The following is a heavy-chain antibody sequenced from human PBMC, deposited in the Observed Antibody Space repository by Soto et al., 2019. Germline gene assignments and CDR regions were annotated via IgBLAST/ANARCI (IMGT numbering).Heavy chain of an antibody. V-gene: IGHV3-30*18. Sequence: QEQLVESGGGVVQPGMSLRLSCVASRLSFSNFGMHWVRQAPGKGLEWVAALSFDGSNKNYADGVRGRFTISRDNSKNTLYLHMNSLRSDDTAMYYCAKGGCSSSSCSFDSWGQGTLVTV. CDR2: LSFDGSNK. CDR1: RLSFSNFG. J-gene: IGHJ5*01. D-gene: IGHD2-2*01. CDR3: AKGGCSSSSCSFDS.